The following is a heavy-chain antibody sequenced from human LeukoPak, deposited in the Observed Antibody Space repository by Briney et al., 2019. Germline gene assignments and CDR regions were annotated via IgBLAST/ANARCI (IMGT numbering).Heavy chain of an antibody. CDR3: AKDLYRSASYFDSSGPFDY. D-gene: IGHD3-22*01. CDR2: ITSAGSA. J-gene: IGHJ4*02. Sequence: GGSLRLSCAASGFTFSDYAMTWVRQAPGKGLEWVSSITSAGSADYADSVKGRFTISRDNSKNMLFLRMSSLRSEDTAVYFCAKDLYRSASYFDSSGPFDYWGQGTLVTVSS. CDR1: GFTFSDYA. V-gene: IGHV3-23*01.